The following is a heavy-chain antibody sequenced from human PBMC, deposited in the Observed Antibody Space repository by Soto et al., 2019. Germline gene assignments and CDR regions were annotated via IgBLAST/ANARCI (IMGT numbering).Heavy chain of an antibody. J-gene: IGHJ4*02. D-gene: IGHD3-10*01. CDR1: GGSISSGGYY. CDR3: ARVLVPYYYGSGSFDY. CDR2: IYYSGST. Sequence: SETLSLTCTVSGGSISSGGYYWSWIRQHPGKGLEWIGYIYYSGSTYYNPSLKSRVTISVDTSKNQFSLKLSSVTAADTAVYYCARVLVPYYYGSGSFDYWGQGTLVTVSS. V-gene: IGHV4-31*03.